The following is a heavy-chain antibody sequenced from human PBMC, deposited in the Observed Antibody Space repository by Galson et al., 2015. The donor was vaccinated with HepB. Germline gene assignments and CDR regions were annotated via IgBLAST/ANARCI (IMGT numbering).Heavy chain of an antibody. CDR1: GFTFSSYA. J-gene: IGHJ6*02. D-gene: IGHD5-12*01. CDR3: AREGGLRYYYYAMDV. Sequence: SLRLSCAASGFTFSSYAMSWVRQAPRKGLEWVSAISGSDAKTFYADSMQGRFTISRDNSKNTVSLQMNSLRAEDTAVYYCAREGGLRYYYYAMDVWGHGTTVTVSS. CDR2: ISGSDAKT. V-gene: IGHV3-23*01.